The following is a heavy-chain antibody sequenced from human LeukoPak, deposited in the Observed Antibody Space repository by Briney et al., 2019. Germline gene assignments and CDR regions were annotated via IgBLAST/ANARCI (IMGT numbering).Heavy chain of an antibody. D-gene: IGHD3-10*01. CDR2: IYYSGST. J-gene: IGHJ4*02. V-gene: IGHV4-30-4*01. CDR1: GGSISSGDYY. CDR3: ARDRPLFTMVRGVRARYYFDY. Sequence: SETLSLTCTVSGGSISSGDYYWSWIRPPPGKGLEWIGYIYYSGSTYYNPSLKSRVTISVDTSKNQFSLKLSSVTAADTAVYYCARDRPLFTMVRGVRARYYFDYWGQGTLVTVSS.